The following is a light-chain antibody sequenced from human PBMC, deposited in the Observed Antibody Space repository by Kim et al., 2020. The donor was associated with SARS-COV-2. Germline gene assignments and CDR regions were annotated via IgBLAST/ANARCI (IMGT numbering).Light chain of an antibody. CDR2: EDN. Sequence: NFMLTQPHSVSESPGKTVTISCTRSSGSIASNYVQWYQQRPGSAPTTVIYEDNQRPSGVPERFSGSIDSSSNSASLTISGLKTEDEADYYCQSYDSSNTVVFGGGTQLTVL. V-gene: IGLV6-57*04. J-gene: IGLJ2*01. CDR1: SGSIASNY. CDR3: QSYDSSNTVV.